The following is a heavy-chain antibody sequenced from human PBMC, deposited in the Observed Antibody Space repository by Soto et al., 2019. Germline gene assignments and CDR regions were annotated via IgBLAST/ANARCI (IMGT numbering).Heavy chain of an antibody. CDR3: AREYGGYAYFDP. CDR1: GYTLTELS. CDR2: VIPIFGTA. D-gene: IGHD4-17*01. J-gene: IGHJ4*02. Sequence: QVQLVQSGAEVKKPGASVKVSCKVSGYTLTELSMHWVRQAPGKGLEWMGGVIPIFGTADFAQKFQGRVTITADESSNTAYMELSSLRPEDTAVYYCAREYGGYAYFDPWGQGTLVTVSS. V-gene: IGHV1-24*01.